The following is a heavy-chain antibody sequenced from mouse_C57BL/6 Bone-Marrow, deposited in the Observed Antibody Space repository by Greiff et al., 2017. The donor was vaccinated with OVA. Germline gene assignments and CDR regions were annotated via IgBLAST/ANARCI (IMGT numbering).Heavy chain of an antibody. D-gene: IGHD1-3*01. CDR3: ARESKGYFDY. J-gene: IGHJ2*01. V-gene: IGHV5-17*01. Sequence: EVKVVESGGGLVKPGGSRKLSCAASGFTFSDYGMHWVRQAPEKGLEWVAYISSGSSTIYYADTVKGRFTISRDNAKNTLFLQMTSLRSEDTAMYYCARESKGYFDYWGQGTTLTVSS. CDR2: ISSGSSTI. CDR1: GFTFSDYG.